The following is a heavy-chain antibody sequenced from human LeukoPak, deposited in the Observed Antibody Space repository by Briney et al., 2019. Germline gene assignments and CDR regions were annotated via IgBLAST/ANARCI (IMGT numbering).Heavy chain of an antibody. D-gene: IGHD5-12*01. CDR3: AVASSFFDY. Sequence: SETLSLTCTVSGGSISSSSYYWGWIRQPPGEALEWIGSIYYSGSTNYIPSLKSRLTISVDTSRNQFSLKLSSVTAADTAVYYCAVASSFFDYWGQGTLVTVSS. J-gene: IGHJ4*02. CDR1: GGSISSSSYY. CDR2: IYYSGST. V-gene: IGHV4-39*01.